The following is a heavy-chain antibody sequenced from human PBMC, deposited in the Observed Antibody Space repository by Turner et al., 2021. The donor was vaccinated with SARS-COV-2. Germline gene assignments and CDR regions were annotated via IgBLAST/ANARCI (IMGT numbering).Heavy chain of an antibody. CDR1: GASVNNSDYY. Sequence: QLQLQESGPGLVKPSETLSHTCTVSGASVNNSDYYWAWLRQPPEKGLEWIGNIYYSGTTYYNPSLKRRVTISVDTSKNQFSLKLTSVTAADTAVYFCARDTRVVPLWVDSWGQGTLVTVSS. V-gene: IGHV4-39*02. J-gene: IGHJ4*02. CDR3: ARDTRVVPLWVDS. D-gene: IGHD2-2*01. CDR2: IYYSGTT.